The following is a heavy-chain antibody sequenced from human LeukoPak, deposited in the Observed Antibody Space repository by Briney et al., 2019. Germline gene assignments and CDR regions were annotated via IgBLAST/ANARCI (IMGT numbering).Heavy chain of an antibody. Sequence: GGSLRLSCAASGFTFSNYWMTWVRQAPGKGLEWVANINRDGSERYYVDSVKGRFTISRDDAKSSLYLRMNSLRAEDTAVYYCARRNAMDVWGQGTTVTVFS. CDR2: INRDGSER. CDR1: GFTFSNYW. CDR3: ARRNAMDV. J-gene: IGHJ6*02. V-gene: IGHV3-7*03.